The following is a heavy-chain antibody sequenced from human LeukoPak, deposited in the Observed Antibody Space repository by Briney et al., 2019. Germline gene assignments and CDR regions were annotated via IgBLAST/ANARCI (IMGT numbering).Heavy chain of an antibody. CDR3: AKSAGITMIVRDTFDI. J-gene: IGHJ3*02. CDR2: ISGSGVST. V-gene: IGHV3-23*01. CDR1: GFTFSSYV. Sequence: GGSLRLSCAASGFTFSSYVMSWVRQAPGKGLEWVSGISGSGVSTYYADSVKGRFTISRDNSKNTLYLQMNSPRAEDTAVYYCAKSAGITMIVRDTFDIWGQGTMVTVSS. D-gene: IGHD3-22*01.